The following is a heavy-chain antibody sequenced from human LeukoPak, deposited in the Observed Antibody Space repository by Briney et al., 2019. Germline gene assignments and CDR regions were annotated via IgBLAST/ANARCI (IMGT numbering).Heavy chain of an antibody. V-gene: IGHV3-23*01. CDR1: GFTFSSYA. Sequence: GGSLLLSCAASGFTFSSYAMSWVRQAPGKGLECISGFSGSGGSTYYADSVQGRFTISRDNSKNTLYLQMNSLSAEDTAVYYCAKDLSWFGGSLATFGYWGQGTLATVSS. J-gene: IGHJ4*02. CDR3: AKDLSWFGGSLATFGY. D-gene: IGHD3-10*01. CDR2: FSGSGGST.